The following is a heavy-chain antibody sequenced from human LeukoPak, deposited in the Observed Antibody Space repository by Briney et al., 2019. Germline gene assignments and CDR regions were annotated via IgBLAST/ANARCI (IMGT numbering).Heavy chain of an antibody. D-gene: IGHD2-2*01. CDR3: ARGYIVVVPAAMGSWFDP. CDR1: GYTFTSYG. Sequence: ASVKVSCKASGYTFTSYGISWVRQAPGQGLEWMGWISAYNGNTNYAQKLQGRVTMTTDTSTSTAYMELRSLRSDDTAVYYCARGYIVVVPAAMGSWFDPWGQGTLVTVSS. CDR2: ISAYNGNT. J-gene: IGHJ5*02. V-gene: IGHV1-18*01.